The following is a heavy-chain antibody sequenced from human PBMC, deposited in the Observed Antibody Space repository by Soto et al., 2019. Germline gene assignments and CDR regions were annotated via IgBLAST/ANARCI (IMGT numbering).Heavy chain of an antibody. CDR1: GYTFTSFG. CDR2: ISAYNGNT. Sequence: QVQLVQSGAEVKKPGASVKVSCKASGYTFTSFGISWERQAPGQGLEWMGWISAYNGNTNYAENLQGRVTMTTDTSTSTAYMELRSLRSDDTAVYYCTRDHRGGTDAFDIWGQGTMVTVSS. D-gene: IGHD2-15*01. V-gene: IGHV1-18*01. J-gene: IGHJ3*02. CDR3: TRDHRGGTDAFDI.